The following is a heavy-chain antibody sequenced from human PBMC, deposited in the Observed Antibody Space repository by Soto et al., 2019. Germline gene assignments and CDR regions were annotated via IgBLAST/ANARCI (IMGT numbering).Heavy chain of an antibody. Sequence: SLTCTVSGGSISSGDYYWSWIRQPPGKGLEWIGYIYYSGSTYYNPSLKSRVTISVDTSKNQFSLRLSSVTAADTAVYYCASSWQQLVSFYFDYWGQGTLVTSPQ. V-gene: IGHV4-30-4*01. CDR2: IYYSGST. CDR3: ASSWQQLVSFYFDY. J-gene: IGHJ4*02. CDR1: GGSISSGDYY. D-gene: IGHD6-13*01.